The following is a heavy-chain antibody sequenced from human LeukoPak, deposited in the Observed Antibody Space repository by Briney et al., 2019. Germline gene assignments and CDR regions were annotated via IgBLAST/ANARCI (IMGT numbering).Heavy chain of an antibody. CDR1: GFTVSSNY. Sequence: GGSLRLSCAASGFTVSSNYMSWVRQAPGKGLEWVSVIYSGGSTYYADSVKGRFTISRDNSKNTLYLQMNSLRAEDTAVYYCAKAMTTVTLYYYYYMDVWGKGTTVTVSS. CDR3: AKAMTTVTLYYYYYMDV. V-gene: IGHV3-53*01. D-gene: IGHD4-17*01. CDR2: IYSGGST. J-gene: IGHJ6*03.